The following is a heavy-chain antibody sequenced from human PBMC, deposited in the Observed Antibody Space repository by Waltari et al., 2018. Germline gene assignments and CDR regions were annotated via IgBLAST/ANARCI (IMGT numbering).Heavy chain of an antibody. D-gene: IGHD2-2*01. V-gene: IGHV3-7*01. CDR2: IKQDGSEK. Sequence: EVQLVESGGGLVQPGGSLRLSCAASGFTFSSYWMSWVRQTPGKGLEWVANIKQDGSEKYYVDSVKGRFTISRDNAKNSLYLQMNSLRAVDTAVYYCVRGAYCSSTSCSLFDPWGQGTLVTVSS. CDR3: VRGAYCSSTSCSLFDP. J-gene: IGHJ5*02. CDR1: GFTFSSYW.